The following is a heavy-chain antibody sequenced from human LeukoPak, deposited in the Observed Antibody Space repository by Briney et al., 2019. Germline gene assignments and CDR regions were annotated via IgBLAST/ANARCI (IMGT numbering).Heavy chain of an antibody. J-gene: IGHJ4*02. D-gene: IGHD5-12*01. CDR2: ISANGGPT. CDR1: GFTFSSYA. V-gene: IGHV3-23*01. Sequence: GGSLRLSCTASGFTFSSYAMSWIRQVSEKGLECVSGISANGGPTYYADSVKGRFAIFRDNPKNTLYLQMNSLRAEDTAIYYCARRRPDSGYAFWGQGTLVTVSS. CDR3: ARRRPDSGYAF.